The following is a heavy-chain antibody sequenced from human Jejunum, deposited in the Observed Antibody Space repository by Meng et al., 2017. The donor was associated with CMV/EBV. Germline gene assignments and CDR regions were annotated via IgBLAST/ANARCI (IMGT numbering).Heavy chain of an antibody. CDR3: ARALGLGAVMPNYDAFDL. D-gene: IGHD6-19*01. J-gene: IGHJ3*01. CDR2: IRDSGANT. Sequence: SGYGVSWVRQAPGKGLEWVSAIRDSGANTYYAGSVTGRFTISRDNSHNTLYLQMHSLRAEDTAVYYCARALGLGAVMPNYDAFDLWGQGTVVTVSS. CDR1: SGYG. V-gene: IGHV3-23*01.